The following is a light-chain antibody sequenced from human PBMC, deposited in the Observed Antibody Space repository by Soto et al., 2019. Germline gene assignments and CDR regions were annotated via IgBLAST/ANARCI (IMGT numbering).Light chain of an antibody. CDR3: QQSFSSLMFT. J-gene: IGKJ2*01. CDR2: ATS. V-gene: IGKV1-39*01. Sequence: DLQMTQSPSSLSASVGDKVTITCRASQNISRYLNWYQQKPGQAPKVVVYATSSLQSGAPSRFSGSGSGTDFTLTISSLQPEDFAAYYCQQSFSSLMFTFGQGTKLEVK. CDR1: QNISRY.